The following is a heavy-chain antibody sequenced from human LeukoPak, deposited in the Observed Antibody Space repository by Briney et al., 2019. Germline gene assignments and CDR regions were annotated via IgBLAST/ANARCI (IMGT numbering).Heavy chain of an antibody. D-gene: IGHD5/OR15-5a*01. CDR2: IHHSGST. V-gene: IGHV4-38-2*01. CDR3: ARHLVYNWFDP. Sequence: SETLSLTCAVSGYSISSGYYWGWIRQTPGQGLEWIVSIHHSGSTYYNPSLKSRVTILVDTSKNQFSLKLSSVTAADTAVYYCARHLVYNWFDPWGQGTLVTVSS. J-gene: IGHJ5*02. CDR1: GYSISSGYY.